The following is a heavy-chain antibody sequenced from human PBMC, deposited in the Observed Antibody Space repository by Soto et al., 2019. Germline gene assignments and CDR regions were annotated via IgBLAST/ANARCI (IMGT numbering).Heavy chain of an antibody. CDR3: ARDMHTRFTHYFDP. V-gene: IGHV4-59*01. CDR2: TAYTGNT. CDR1: GDSITSIYH. D-gene: IGHD1-26*01. J-gene: IGHJ5*02. Sequence: SETLSLTCAVSGDSITSIYHWAWIRQPPGRGLEWVAYTAYTGNTNYNPSLKSRVTISXXXSXXXXSLXXTXXTAXDTAVYYCARDMHTRFTHYFDPWGQGTLVTVSS.